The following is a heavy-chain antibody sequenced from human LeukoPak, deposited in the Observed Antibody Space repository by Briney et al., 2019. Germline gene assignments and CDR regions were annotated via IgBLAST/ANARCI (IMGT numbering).Heavy chain of an antibody. CDR1: GGSISSGDYY. J-gene: IGHJ4*02. CDR2: IYHSGST. V-gene: IGHV4-30-4*01. D-gene: IGHD2-2*01. Sequence: PSQTLSLTCTVSGGSISSGDYYWSWIRQPPGKGLEWIGYIYHSGSTYYNPSLKRRVTISVDTSKNQFSLKLSSVTAADTAVYYCARLLGYCSSTSCYEFVDYWGQGTLVTVSS. CDR3: ARLLGYCSSTSCYEFVDY.